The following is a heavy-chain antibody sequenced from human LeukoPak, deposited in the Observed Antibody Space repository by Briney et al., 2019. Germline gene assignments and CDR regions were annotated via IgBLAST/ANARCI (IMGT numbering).Heavy chain of an antibody. J-gene: IGHJ4*02. CDR2: IYYSGST. D-gene: IGHD1-26*01. CDR3: ARQVVGAPFDN. CDR1: GGSISSYY. V-gene: IGHV4-59*08. Sequence: SETLSLTCTVSGGSISSYYWSWIRQPPGKGLEWIGYIYYSGSTNYNPSLKSRVTISVDTSKNQFSLNLGSMTAADTAVYYCARQVVGAPFDNWGQGTLVTVSS.